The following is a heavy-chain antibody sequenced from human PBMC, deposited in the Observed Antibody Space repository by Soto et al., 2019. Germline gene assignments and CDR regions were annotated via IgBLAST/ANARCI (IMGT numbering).Heavy chain of an antibody. J-gene: IGHJ4*02. CDR3: ARDKITGLFDY. CDR2: INDSGST. V-gene: IGHV4-34*01. CDR1: GGSVRGYY. D-gene: IGHD2-8*02. Sequence: SETLSLTCAVYGGSVRGYYWSWIRQPPGKGLEWIGEINDSGSTKYNPSLKSRVTISVDTSKNQFSLKLTSVTAADTAVYYCARDKITGLFDYWGQGTLVTVS.